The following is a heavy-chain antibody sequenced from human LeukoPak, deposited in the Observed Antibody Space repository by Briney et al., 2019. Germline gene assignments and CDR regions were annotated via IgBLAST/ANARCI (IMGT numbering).Heavy chain of an antibody. Sequence: SETLSLTCTVSGGSISSTGYYWGWIRQPPGKGLEWIGSMYYSGNTYYNPSLKSRVTISVDTSKNQFSLKLSSVTAADTAVYYCARGGSSWPYYFDYWGQGTLVTVSS. CDR3: ARGGSSWPYYFDY. CDR1: GGSISSTGYY. D-gene: IGHD6-13*01. CDR2: MYYSGNT. V-gene: IGHV4-39*07. J-gene: IGHJ4*02.